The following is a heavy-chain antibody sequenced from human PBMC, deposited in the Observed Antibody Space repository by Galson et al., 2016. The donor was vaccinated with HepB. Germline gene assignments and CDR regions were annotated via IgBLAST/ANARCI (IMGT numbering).Heavy chain of an antibody. CDR3: ARDPAGGFYDLFTGSENIYHGMDV. D-gene: IGHD3-9*01. CDR1: GYTLTTYY. J-gene: IGHJ6*02. V-gene: IGHV1-46*01. CDR2: INPNGGAT. Sequence: SVKVSCKASGYTLTTYYIHWVRQAPGQGLEWMGIINPNGGATSYAQKFQGRVTLTRDTSTSTVDMELNSLTSEDTAVYFCARDPAGGFYDLFTGSENIYHGMDVWGQGTTVTVSS.